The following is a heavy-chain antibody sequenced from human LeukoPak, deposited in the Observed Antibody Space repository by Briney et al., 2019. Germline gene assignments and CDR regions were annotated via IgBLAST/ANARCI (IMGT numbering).Heavy chain of an antibody. J-gene: IGHJ5*02. CDR3: ARDSSLGGWFDP. CDR2: INPNSGGT. V-gene: IGHV1-2*02. Sequence: ASVKVSCKASGYTFTGYYMHWVRQAPGRGLEWMGWINPNSGGTNYAQKFQGRVTMTRDTSISTAYMELSRLRSDDTAVYYCARDSSLGGWFDPWGQGTLVTVSS. CDR1: GYTFTGYY.